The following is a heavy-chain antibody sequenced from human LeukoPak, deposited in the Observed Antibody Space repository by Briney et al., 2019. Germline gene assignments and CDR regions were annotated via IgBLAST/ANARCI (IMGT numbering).Heavy chain of an antibody. CDR2: IYYSGST. CDR1: GGPISSYF. V-gene: IGHV4-59*08. Sequence: SGALSLTCTVSGGPISSYFWSWIRQPPGKGLEWIGYIYYSGSTNYNPSLKSRVTISVDTSRNQFSLKLNSVTAADTAVYYCARRSSIAAFDYWGQGTLVTVSS. J-gene: IGHJ4*02. CDR3: ARRSSIAAFDY. D-gene: IGHD6-6*01.